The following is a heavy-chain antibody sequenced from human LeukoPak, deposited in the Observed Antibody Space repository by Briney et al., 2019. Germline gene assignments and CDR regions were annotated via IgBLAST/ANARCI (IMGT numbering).Heavy chain of an antibody. CDR3: ARGLMSGGNPFKISGYYYMDV. Sequence: SETLSLTCAVYGGSFSGYYWSWIRQPPGKGLEWIGEINHSGSTNYNPSLKSRVTISVDTSKNQFSLKLSSVTAADTAVYYCARGLMSGGNPFKISGYYYMDVWGKGTTVTVSS. D-gene: IGHD4-23*01. V-gene: IGHV4-34*01. J-gene: IGHJ6*03. CDR2: INHSGST. CDR1: GGSFSGYY.